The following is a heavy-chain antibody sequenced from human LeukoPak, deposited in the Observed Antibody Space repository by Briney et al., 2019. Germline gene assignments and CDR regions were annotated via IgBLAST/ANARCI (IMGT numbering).Heavy chain of an antibody. Sequence: PSETLSLTCTVSGGSISSHYWSWIRQPPGKGLEWIGYIYYSGSTNYNPSLKSRVTISVDTSKNQFSLKLSSVTAADTAVYYCARDQARGGVAMDHWGQGTLVTVSS. V-gene: IGHV4-59*11. CDR3: ARDQARGGVAMDH. J-gene: IGHJ4*02. CDR1: GGSISSHY. CDR2: IYYSGST. D-gene: IGHD3-3*01.